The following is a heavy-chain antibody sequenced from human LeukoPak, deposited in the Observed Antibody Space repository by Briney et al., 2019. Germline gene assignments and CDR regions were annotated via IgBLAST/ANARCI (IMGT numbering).Heavy chain of an antibody. V-gene: IGHV1-2*02. CDR1: GYTFTGYY. CDR2: INPNSGGT. D-gene: IGHD6-19*01. CDR3: ARSIAVAGTLDY. J-gene: IGHJ4*02. Sequence: ASVKVSCKASGYTFTGYYMHWVRQAPGQGLEWMGWINPNSGGTNYAQKFQGRVTMTRDTSISTAYMELSRLRSDDTAVYYYARSIAVAGTLDYWGQGTLVTVSS.